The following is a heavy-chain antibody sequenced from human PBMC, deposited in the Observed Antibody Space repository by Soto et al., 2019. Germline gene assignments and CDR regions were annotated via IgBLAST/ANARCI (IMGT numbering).Heavy chain of an antibody. Sequence: GGSLRLSCAASGFTFSSYGMHWVRQAPGKGLEWVAVIWYDGSNKYYADSVKGRFTISRDNSKNTLYLQMNSLRAEDTAVYYCARGGYSGYTPPLFDYWGQGTLVTVSS. D-gene: IGHD5-12*01. V-gene: IGHV3-33*01. CDR1: GFTFSSYG. CDR3: ARGGYSGYTPPLFDY. CDR2: IWYDGSNK. J-gene: IGHJ4*02.